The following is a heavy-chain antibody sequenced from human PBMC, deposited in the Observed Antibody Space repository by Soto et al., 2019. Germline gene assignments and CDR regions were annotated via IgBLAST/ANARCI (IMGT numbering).Heavy chain of an antibody. V-gene: IGHV1-69*02. D-gene: IGHD3-10*01. CDR3: XXXXXGELWHGMDV. J-gene: IGHJ6*02. CDR2: IIPILDVS. CDR1: GGDFNSYT. Sequence: QLQLVQSGAEVKKPGSSVKVSCKASGGDFNSYTLSWVRQAPGQGPEWMGTIIPILDVSKNAQKFQGRVTITADKSTATVYMELRSLKSXXXXXXXXXXXXXGELWHGMDVWGQGTTVTVSS.